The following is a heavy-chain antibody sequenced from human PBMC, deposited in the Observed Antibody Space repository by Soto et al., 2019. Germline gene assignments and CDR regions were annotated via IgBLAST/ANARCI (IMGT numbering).Heavy chain of an antibody. CDR1: GGSFSGYY. CDR3: ARDRMITFGGVIVIRTGSFDY. J-gene: IGHJ4*02. D-gene: IGHD3-16*02. Sequence: SETLSLTCAVYGGSFSGYYWSWIRQPPGKGLEWIGEINHSGSTNYNPSLKSRVAISVDTSKNQFSLKLSSVTAADTAVYYCARDRMITFGGVIVIRTGSFDYWGQGTLVTVSS. CDR2: INHSGST. V-gene: IGHV4-34*01.